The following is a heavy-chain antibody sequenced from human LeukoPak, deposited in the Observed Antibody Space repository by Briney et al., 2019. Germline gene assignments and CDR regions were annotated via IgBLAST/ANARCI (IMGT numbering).Heavy chain of an antibody. CDR3: ASFGLYSSSSFSILDAFDI. CDR2: IMQDGSEK. V-gene: IGHV3-7*01. J-gene: IGHJ3*02. Sequence: PGGSLRLSCAASGFTFSGSAMHWVRQAPGKGLEWVANIMQDGSEKYYVDSVKGRFTISRDNAKNSLYLQMNSLRAEDTAVYYCASFGLYSSSSFSILDAFDIWGQGTMVTVSS. D-gene: IGHD6-6*01. CDR1: GFTFSGSA.